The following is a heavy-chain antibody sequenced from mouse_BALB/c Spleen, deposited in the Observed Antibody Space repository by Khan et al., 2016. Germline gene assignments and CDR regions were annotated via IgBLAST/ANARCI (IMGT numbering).Heavy chain of an antibody. J-gene: IGHJ3*01. CDR3: ARDENYRYDGFAY. CDR1: GFSLTHYG. CDR2: IWAGGST. Sequence: QMQLEESGPGLVAPSQTLSITCTVSGFSLTHYGVHWVRQPPGKGLEWLGIIWAGGSTNYNSALMSRLSISTDNSKSQVSLKMNSLQTDDTAMYYGARDENYRYDGFAYGGQGTLVPVSA. D-gene: IGHD2-14*01. V-gene: IGHV2-9*02.